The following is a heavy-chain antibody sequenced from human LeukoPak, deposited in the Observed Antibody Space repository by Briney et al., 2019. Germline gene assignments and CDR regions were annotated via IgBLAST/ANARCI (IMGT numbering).Heavy chain of an antibody. CDR1: GYTFTSYY. V-gene: IGHV1-46*01. CDR3: ARDPFYDSSGYYPDY. D-gene: IGHD3-22*01. Sequence: ASVKVSCKASGYTFTSYYMHWVRQAPGQGLEWMGIINPSGGSTSYAQKFQSRVTMTRDTSTSTVYMELSSLRSEDTAVYYCARDPFYDSSGYYPDYWGQGTLVTVSS. J-gene: IGHJ4*02. CDR2: INPSGGST.